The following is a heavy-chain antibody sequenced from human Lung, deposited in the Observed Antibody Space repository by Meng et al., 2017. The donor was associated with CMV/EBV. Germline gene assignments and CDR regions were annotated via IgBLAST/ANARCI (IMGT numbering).Heavy chain of an antibody. V-gene: IGHV3-30*02. Sequence: SGFTFSNYGMHWARQAPGKGLEWVAFIRYDGRNKQYADSVKGRFTISRDSFKNTLSLQMNSLRVEDTAVYYCARSYADFWSGCAAPWGQGTLVTVSS. CDR1: GFTFSNYG. D-gene: IGHD3-3*01. CDR3: ARSYADFWSGCAAP. J-gene: IGHJ5*02. CDR2: IRYDGRNK.